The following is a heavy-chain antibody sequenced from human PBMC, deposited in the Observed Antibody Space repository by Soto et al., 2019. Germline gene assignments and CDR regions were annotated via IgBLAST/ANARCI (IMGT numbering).Heavy chain of an antibody. J-gene: IGHJ4*02. Sequence: TSETLSLTCNVSGGSINHGDYYWSWVRQSPEKGLEWIGYIYVTGTTYYNPSFKSRVTISVDRSRSQFSLRLTSVTAEDTAVYYCARLANWGSLDYWGQGTLVTVSS. CDR1: GGSINHGDYY. D-gene: IGHD7-27*01. CDR2: IYVTGTT. CDR3: ARLANWGSLDY. V-gene: IGHV4-30-4*01.